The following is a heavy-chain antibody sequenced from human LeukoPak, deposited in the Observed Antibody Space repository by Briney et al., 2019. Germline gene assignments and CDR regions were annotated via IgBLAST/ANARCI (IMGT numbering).Heavy chain of an antibody. Sequence: ASVKVSLMASGYTFTSYGISWVRQPPAQGRERVGCISAYNGNTNHAQKLQGRVTMTTDTSTSTAYMELRILRSEDTAVYYCARGSIVGASDYTYWGQGTLVTVSS. V-gene: IGHV1-18*01. J-gene: IGHJ4*02. D-gene: IGHD1-26*01. CDR2: ISAYNGNT. CDR1: GYTFTSYG. CDR3: ARGSIVGASDYTY.